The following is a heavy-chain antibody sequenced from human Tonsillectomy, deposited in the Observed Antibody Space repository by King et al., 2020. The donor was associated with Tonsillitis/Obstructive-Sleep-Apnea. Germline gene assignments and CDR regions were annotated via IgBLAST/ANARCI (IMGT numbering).Heavy chain of an antibody. CDR2: VYHSGTT. CDR1: GGSISSSYW. V-gene: IGHV4-4*02. Sequence: VQLQESGPGLVKPSGTLSLTCAVSGGSISSSYWWTWVRQPPGKGLDWIGEVYHSGTTHYSPSLKSRVTISVDKSKNQFSLKLNSVTAADTAVYYCAAALYGDNFDYWGQGTLVTVSS. J-gene: IGHJ4*02. D-gene: IGHD4/OR15-4a*01. CDR3: AAALYGDNFDY.